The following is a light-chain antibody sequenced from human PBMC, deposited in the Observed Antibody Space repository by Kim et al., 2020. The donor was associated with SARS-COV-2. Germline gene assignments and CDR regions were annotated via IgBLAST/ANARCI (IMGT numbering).Light chain of an antibody. J-gene: IGLJ2*01. CDR2: EDD. CDR1: SGGIDDNY. CDR3: QSYNRSNVV. V-gene: IGLV6-57*03. Sequence: GKTVTISCTRGSGGIDDNYVQWYQQRPGGVPTTVIYEDDQRPSGVSDRFSGSIDNSSNSASLTISGLKTEDEADYYCQSYNRSNVVFGGGTQLTVL.